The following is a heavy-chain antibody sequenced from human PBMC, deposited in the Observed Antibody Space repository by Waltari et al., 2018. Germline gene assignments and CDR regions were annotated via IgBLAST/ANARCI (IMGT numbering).Heavy chain of an antibody. CDR3: ARDLGVSLRGHCSSTSCRNDY. J-gene: IGHJ4*02. Sequence: QVQLVQSGAEVKKPGASVKVSCKASGYTFTSYGISWVRQAPGQGLEWMGWLSAYNGNTNYAQKLQGRVTMTTDTSTSTAYMELRSLRSDDTAVYYCARDLGVSLRGHCSSTSCRNDYWGQGTLVTVSS. CDR1: GYTFTSYG. D-gene: IGHD2-2*01. CDR2: LSAYNGNT. V-gene: IGHV1-18*01.